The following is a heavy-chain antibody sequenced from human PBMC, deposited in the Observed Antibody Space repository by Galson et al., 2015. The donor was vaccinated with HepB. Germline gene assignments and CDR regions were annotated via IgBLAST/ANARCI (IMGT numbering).Heavy chain of an antibody. CDR2: IWHDGSNQ. J-gene: IGHJ6*02. CDR3: ARDHWDYRHGMDV. Sequence: SLRLSCAASGFIFSRHGIHWVRQAPGKGLECVAMIWHDGSNQLYADSVKGRFTISRDNSRNTLYLQMNSLGAEDTALYYCARDHWDYRHGMDVWGQGTTVTVSS. D-gene: IGHD1-7*01. CDR1: GFIFSRHG. V-gene: IGHV3-33*01.